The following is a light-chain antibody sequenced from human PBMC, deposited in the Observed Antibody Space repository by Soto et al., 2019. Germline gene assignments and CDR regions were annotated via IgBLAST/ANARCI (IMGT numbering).Light chain of an antibody. CDR3: HSYDNIRRESV. V-gene: IGLV1-40*01. CDR2: GND. CDR1: RSNIEAGYH. Sequence: QSVLTQPPSVSGAPGQRVTISCTGGRSNIEAGYHVHWYQQLPGRAPKLLDFGNDNRPSGGPDRLSGSRSSTSASLAITGRQPEEEGQYYCHSYDNIRRESVFGGGTKLTVL. J-gene: IGLJ2*01.